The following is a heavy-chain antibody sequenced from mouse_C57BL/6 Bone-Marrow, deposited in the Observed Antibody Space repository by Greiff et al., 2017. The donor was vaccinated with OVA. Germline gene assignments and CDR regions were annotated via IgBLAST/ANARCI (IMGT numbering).Heavy chain of an antibody. CDR2: IDPSDSET. J-gene: IGHJ1*03. D-gene: IGHD1-1*01. CDR1: GYTFTSYW. CDR3: ARWGYGSSYVGYFDV. Sequence: QVQLQQPGAELVRPGSSVKLSCKASGYTFTSYWMHWVKQRPIQGLEWIGNIDPSDSETHYNQKFKDKATLTVDKSSSTAYMQFSSLTSEDSAIYYCARWGYGSSYVGYFDVWGTGTTVTVSS. V-gene: IGHV1-52*01.